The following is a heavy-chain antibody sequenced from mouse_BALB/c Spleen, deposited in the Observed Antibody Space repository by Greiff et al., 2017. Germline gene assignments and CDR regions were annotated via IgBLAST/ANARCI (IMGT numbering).Heavy chain of an antibody. D-gene: IGHD2-10*02. J-gene: IGHJ2*01. Sequence: EVQLVESGGGLVQPGGSLKLSCAASGFTFSSYTMSWVRQTPEKRLEWVAYISNGGGSTYYPDTVKGRFTISRDNAKNTLYLQMSSLKSEDTAMYYCARHRSYGNLFDYWGQGTTLTVSS. V-gene: IGHV5-12-2*01. CDR2: ISNGGGST. CDR3: ARHRSYGNLFDY. CDR1: GFTFSSYT.